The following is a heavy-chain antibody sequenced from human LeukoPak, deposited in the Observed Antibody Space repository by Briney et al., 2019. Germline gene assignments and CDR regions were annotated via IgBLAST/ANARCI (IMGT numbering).Heavy chain of an antibody. CDR2: IRAYNGNT. J-gene: IGHJ4*02. V-gene: IGHV1-18*01. D-gene: IGHD3-10*01. CDR3: ARDFHGSGEY. Sequence: ASVKVSCKASGYTFTSYGISWVRQAPGQGREWMGWIRAYNGNTNYAQKLQGRVTMTTDTSTRKAYTELRSLRSDDPAVYYCARDFHGSGEYWGQGTLVTVSS. CDR1: GYTFTSYG.